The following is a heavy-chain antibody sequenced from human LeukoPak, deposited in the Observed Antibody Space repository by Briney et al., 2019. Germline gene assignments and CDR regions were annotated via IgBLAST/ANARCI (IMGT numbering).Heavy chain of an antibody. CDR1: GYSISSGYY. V-gene: IGHV4-38-2*02. J-gene: IGHJ5*02. Sequence: TPSETLSLTCTVSGYSISSGYYWGWIRQPPGKGLEWIGSIYHSGITYYNPSLKSRVTISVDTSKNQFSLKLSSVTAADTAVYYCAGEGDSSSVGWFDPWGQGTLVTVSS. D-gene: IGHD6-13*01. CDR3: AGEGDSSSVGWFDP. CDR2: IYHSGIT.